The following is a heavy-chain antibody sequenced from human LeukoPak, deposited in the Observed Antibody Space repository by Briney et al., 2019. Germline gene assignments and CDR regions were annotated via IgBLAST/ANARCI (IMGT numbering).Heavy chain of an antibody. CDR3: ARDAVLRYFDWQPYYFDY. V-gene: IGHV4-34*01. J-gene: IGHJ4*02. D-gene: IGHD3-9*01. CDR1: GGSLTNYY. Sequence: PSETLSLTCTVSGGSLTNYYWNWIRQPPGEGLGWVGEISHSGSTKYTASLKSRVTISVNTSKNQFSLKLRSVTAADTAVYYCARDAVLRYFDWQPYYFDYWGQGTLVTVSS. CDR2: ISHSGST.